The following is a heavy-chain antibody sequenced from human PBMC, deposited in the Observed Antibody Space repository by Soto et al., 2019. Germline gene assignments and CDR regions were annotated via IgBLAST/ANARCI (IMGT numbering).Heavy chain of an antibody. V-gene: IGHV1-24*01. J-gene: IGHJ6*03. CDR2: FDPEDGET. D-gene: IGHD6-6*01. CDR3: ALIGRGSSSSSGGGIMDV. Sequence: ASVKVSCKVSGYTLTELSMHWVRQAPGKGLEWMGGFDPEDGETIYAQKFQGRVTMTEDTSTDTAYMELSSLRSEDTAVYYGALIGRGSSSSSGGGIMDVWGKGTTVTVSS. CDR1: GYTLTELS.